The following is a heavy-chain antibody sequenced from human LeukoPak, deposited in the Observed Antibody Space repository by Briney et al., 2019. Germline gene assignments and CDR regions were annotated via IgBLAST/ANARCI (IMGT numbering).Heavy chain of an antibody. J-gene: IGHJ4*02. CDR1: GGSISSSSYY. CDR2: ISSSGSTI. V-gene: IGHV3-11*04. CDR3: ARDRATHFDC. D-gene: IGHD1-26*01. Sequence: LSLTCTVSGGSISSSSYYWGWIRQAPGKGLEWLSYISSSGSTISYADSVKGRVTISRDNAKNSLYLQMNSLRAEDTAVYYCARDRATHFDCWGQGTLVTVSS.